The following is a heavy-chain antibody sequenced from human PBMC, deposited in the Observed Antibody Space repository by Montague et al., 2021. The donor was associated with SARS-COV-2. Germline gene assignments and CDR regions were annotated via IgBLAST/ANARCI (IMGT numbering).Heavy chain of an antibody. J-gene: IGHJ6*02. CDR1: GFTFSSYS. V-gene: IGHV3-21*01. CDR3: ARDPLDYGLWSSGSYYNAYYYYYGMDV. Sequence: SLRLSCEASGFTFSSYSMNWVRQAPGKGLEWVSSISSSSSYIYYADSVKGRFTISRDNAKNSLYLQMNSLRAEDTAVYYCARDPLDYGLWSSGSYYNAYYYYYGMDVWGQGTTVTVSS. D-gene: IGHD3-10*01. CDR2: ISSSSSYI.